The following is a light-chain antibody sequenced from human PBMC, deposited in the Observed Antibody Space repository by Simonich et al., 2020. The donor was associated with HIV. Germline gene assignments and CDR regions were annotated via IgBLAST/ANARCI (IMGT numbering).Light chain of an antibody. J-gene: IGKJ4*01. CDR3: QQYNKWPT. V-gene: IGKV3-15*01. CDR1: QSVSSN. Sequence: EIVMTQSPVTLSVSPGERATLSCRASQSVSSNLVWYQQKAGQAPRLLIRGASTRATGIPGRFSGSGSGTEFTLTISSMQSEDFAVYYCQQYNKWPTFGGGTKVEIK. CDR2: GAS.